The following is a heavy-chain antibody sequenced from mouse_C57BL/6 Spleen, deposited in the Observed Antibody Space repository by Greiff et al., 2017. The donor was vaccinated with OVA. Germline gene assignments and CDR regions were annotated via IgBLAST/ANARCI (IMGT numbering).Heavy chain of an antibody. J-gene: IGHJ2*01. D-gene: IGHD1-1*02. CDR1: GYTFTDYE. CDR2: IDPETGGT. CDR3: TGVGY. V-gene: IGHV1-15*01. Sequence: QVHVKQSGAELVRPGASVTLSCKASGYTFTDYEMHWVKQTPVHGLEWIGAIDPETGGTAYNQKFKGKAILTADKSSSTAYMELRSLTSEDSAVYYCTGVGYWGQGTTLTVSS.